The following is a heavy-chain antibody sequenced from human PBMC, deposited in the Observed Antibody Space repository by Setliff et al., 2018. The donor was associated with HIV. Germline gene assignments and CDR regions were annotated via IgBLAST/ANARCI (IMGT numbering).Heavy chain of an antibody. CDR3: ARAGFGELFPEVFDY. J-gene: IGHJ4*02. CDR1: GGSISNPNYH. Sequence: TSETLSLTCTVSGGSISNPNYHWSWIRQPAGKGLEWIGRLYPTGTTNYNPSLKSRVSISVDTSKNQFSLRLSSVTATETAVYYCARAGFGELFPEVFDYWGQGALVTVSS. D-gene: IGHD3-10*01. V-gene: IGHV4-61*02. CDR2: LYPTGTT.